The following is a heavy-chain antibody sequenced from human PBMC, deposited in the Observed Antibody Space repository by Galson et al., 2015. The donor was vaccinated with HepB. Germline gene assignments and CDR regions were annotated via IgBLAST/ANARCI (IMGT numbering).Heavy chain of an antibody. CDR3: AKVAAVAGTVDY. CDR1: GFTFSSYA. D-gene: IGHD6-19*01. Sequence: SLRLSCAASGFTFSSYAMSWVRQAPGKGLEWVSAISGSGGSTYYADSVKCRFTISRDNSKNTRYLQMNSLRAEDTAVYYCAKVAAVAGTVDYRGQGTLVTVSS. CDR2: ISGSGGST. V-gene: IGHV3-23*01. J-gene: IGHJ4*02.